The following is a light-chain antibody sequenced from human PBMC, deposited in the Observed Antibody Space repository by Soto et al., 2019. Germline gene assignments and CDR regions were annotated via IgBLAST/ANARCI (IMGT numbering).Light chain of an antibody. CDR2: AAS. CDR1: QGISTW. CDR3: QEADNFPIT. J-gene: IGKJ4*01. Sequence: DLQMTQSPSSVSASIGDTVTITCRASQGISTWLAWYQQKPGKAPKLLIYAASTLQSGVPSRFSGSGSGTDFTLTISSLQPEDFATYYCQEADNFPITFGGGTRVEIK. V-gene: IGKV1-12*01.